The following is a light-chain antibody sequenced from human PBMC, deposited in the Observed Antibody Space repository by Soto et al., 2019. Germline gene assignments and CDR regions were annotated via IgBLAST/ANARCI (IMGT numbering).Light chain of an antibody. CDR1: QSVSSK. CDR3: QQYSTWLWT. CDR2: GAS. J-gene: IGKJ1*01. Sequence: EIVMTQSPATLSVSPGERATLSCRASQSVSSKLAWYQQKPGQGPRLLIYGASTRATGIPDRFSASGSGTEFTLTISSLQSEDFAVYYCQQYSTWLWTFGQGTKVEIK. V-gene: IGKV3-15*01.